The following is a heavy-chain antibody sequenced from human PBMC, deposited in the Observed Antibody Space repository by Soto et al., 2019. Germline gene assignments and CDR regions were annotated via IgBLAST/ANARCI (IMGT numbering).Heavy chain of an antibody. CDR2: FIPVYRTL. CDR3: ATGVVWIGYFTVDS. V-gene: IGHV1-69*13. J-gene: IGHJ4*02. CDR1: GGSFGNSA. Sequence: GASVKVSCKASGGSFGNSAINWVRQTPGQGLEWLGGFIPVYRTLNYAQKFQGRVTITADESTGTAYMTLSSLASDDTAVYYCATGVVWIGYFTVDSSGQGTRVTLSS. D-gene: IGHD3-3*01.